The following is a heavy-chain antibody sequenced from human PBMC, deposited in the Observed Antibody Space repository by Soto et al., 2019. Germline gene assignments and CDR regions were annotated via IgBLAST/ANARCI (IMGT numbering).Heavy chain of an antibody. Sequence: QVQLVQSGAEVEKPGASVKVSCKASGYTFTSYGISWVRQAPGQGLEWMGWISAYNGNTNYAQKLQGRVTMTTDTSTSTAYMELRSLRSDDTAVYYCARDPADGVTTPPYGMDVWGQGTTVTVSS. CDR3: ARDPADGVTTPPYGMDV. V-gene: IGHV1-18*01. CDR2: ISAYNGNT. D-gene: IGHD4-17*01. J-gene: IGHJ6*02. CDR1: GYTFTSYG.